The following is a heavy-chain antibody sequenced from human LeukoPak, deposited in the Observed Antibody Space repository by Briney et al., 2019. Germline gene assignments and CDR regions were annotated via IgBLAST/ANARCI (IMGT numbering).Heavy chain of an antibody. V-gene: IGHV3-74*01. J-gene: IGHJ4*02. Sequence: GGSLRLSCAASGFTFRSYWMHWVRQAPGKGLVWVSRINSDGSTTNYTDSVKGRFTISRDNAKNTLYLQMNSLRAEDTAVYYCARAPYFDFWSGYPPDYWGQGTLVTVSS. CDR3: ARAPYFDFWSGYPPDY. CDR2: INSDGSTT. D-gene: IGHD3-3*01. CDR1: GFTFRSYW.